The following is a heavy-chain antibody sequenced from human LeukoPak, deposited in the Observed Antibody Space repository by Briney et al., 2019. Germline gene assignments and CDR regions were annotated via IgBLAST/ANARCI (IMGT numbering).Heavy chain of an antibody. Sequence: SQTLSLTCTVSGGSISSGSYSWTWIRQPAGKGLEWIGRIYTSGSTNYNPSLKSRVTMSVDTSKNQFSLKLSSVTAADTAVYYCAREEGSGYYYYFDYWGQGTLVTVSS. CDR2: IYTSGST. V-gene: IGHV4-61*02. D-gene: IGHD3-22*01. CDR3: AREEGSGYYYYFDY. CDR1: GGSISSGSYS. J-gene: IGHJ4*02.